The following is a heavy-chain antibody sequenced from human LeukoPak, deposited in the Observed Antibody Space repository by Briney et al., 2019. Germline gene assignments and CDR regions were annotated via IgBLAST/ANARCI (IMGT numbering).Heavy chain of an antibody. J-gene: IGHJ4*02. CDR3: ARMLNGAYDV. D-gene: IGHD5-12*01. Sequence: ASVKVSRKASGYTFTGPYLHWVRQAPGQGLEWMGWINPNSGDTNYEQNFQGRVTMTRDTSFSTAYMEVSRLRSDDTAVYYCARMLNGAYDVWGQGTLVTVSS. CDR1: GYTFTGPY. V-gene: IGHV1-2*02. CDR2: INPNSGDT.